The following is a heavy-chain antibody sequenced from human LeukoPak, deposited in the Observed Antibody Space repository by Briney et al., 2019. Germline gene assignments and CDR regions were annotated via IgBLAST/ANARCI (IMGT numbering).Heavy chain of an antibody. J-gene: IGHJ4*02. D-gene: IGHD2-2*01. CDR1: GGTFSSYA. CDR2: ISAYNGNT. CDR3: ARDTEPAATIDY. V-gene: IGHV1-18*01. Sequence: ASVKVSCKASGGTFSSYAISWARQAPGQGLEWMGWISAYNGNTNYAQKLQGRVTMTTDISTSTAYMELRSLRSGDTAVYYCARDTEPAATIDYWGQGTLVTVSS.